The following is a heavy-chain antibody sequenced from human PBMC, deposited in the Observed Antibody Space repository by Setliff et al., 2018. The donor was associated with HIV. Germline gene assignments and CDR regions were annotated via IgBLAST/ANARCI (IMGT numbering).Heavy chain of an antibody. J-gene: IGHJ3*01. Sequence: PGGSLRLSCAASGFTFSNAWMNWVRQAPGKGLEWVSVIYSGSSTTYADSVKGRFTISRDNAKNTLYLQMNSLRADDTALYYCAKSSHYYDIWSAFKAGRHADEFDVWGQGTMVTVSS. CDR2: IYSGSST. V-gene: IGHV3-53*01. CDR3: AKSSHYYDIWSAFKAGRHADEFDV. CDR1: GFTFSNAW. D-gene: IGHD3-3*01.